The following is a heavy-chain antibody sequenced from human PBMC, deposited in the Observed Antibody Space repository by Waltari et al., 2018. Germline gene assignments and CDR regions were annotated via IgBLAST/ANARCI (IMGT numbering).Heavy chain of an antibody. CDR1: GDSISGSYY. CDR3: ARSDVVVAPARNNYYFPMEV. Sequence: QLQLQQSGPGLVKPSQTLSLACSLSGDSISGSYYWNWVRQTAGEGLEWPGYIYSSGSTKYNPSHQSRATISIVNKTQFSLKLAAVTAADTAVYYCARSDVVVAPARNNYYFPMEVWGQGTTVTVSS. V-gene: IGHV4-61*09. J-gene: IGHJ6*03. D-gene: IGHD2-21*01. CDR2: IYSSGST.